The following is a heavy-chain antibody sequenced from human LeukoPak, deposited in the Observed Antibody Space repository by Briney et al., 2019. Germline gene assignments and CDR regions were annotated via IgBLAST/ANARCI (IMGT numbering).Heavy chain of an antibody. D-gene: IGHD6-19*01. CDR2: MNPNSGNT. J-gene: IGHJ4*02. Sequence: ASVKVSCKASGYTLTSYDINWVRQATGQGLEWMGWMNPNSGNTGYAQKFQGRVTMTRNTSISTAYMELSSLRSEDAAVYYCARGPVLAVAGDFDYWGQGTLVTVSS. V-gene: IGHV1-8*01. CDR3: ARGPVLAVAGDFDY. CDR1: GYTLTSYD.